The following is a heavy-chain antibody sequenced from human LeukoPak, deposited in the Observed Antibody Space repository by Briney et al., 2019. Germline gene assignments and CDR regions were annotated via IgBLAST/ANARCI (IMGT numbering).Heavy chain of an antibody. V-gene: IGHV3-23*01. CDR2: ISGSGGST. J-gene: IGHJ4*02. Sequence: PGGSLRLSCAASGFTFSSYGMSWVRQAPGKGLEWVSAISGSGGSTYYADSVKGRFTISRDNSKNTLYLQMNSLRAEDTAVYYCAKTPSAYGSGSYFGRPYYFDYWGQGTLVTVSS. CDR1: GFTFSSYG. D-gene: IGHD3-10*01. CDR3: AKTPSAYGSGSYFGRPYYFDY.